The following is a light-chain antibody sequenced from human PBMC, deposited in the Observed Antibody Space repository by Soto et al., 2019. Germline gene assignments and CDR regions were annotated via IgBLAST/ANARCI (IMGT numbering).Light chain of an antibody. V-gene: IGKV1-12*01. Sequence: TQSPGTLSLSPGEGVTLSCRASQGIGDTLAWYQHKPGQTPRLLIYAASSLQSGVPSRFSGSGSGTDFTLTISSLQPEDFATYYCQQANSFPITFGQGTRLEIK. CDR1: QGIGDT. CDR3: QQANSFPIT. J-gene: IGKJ5*01. CDR2: AAS.